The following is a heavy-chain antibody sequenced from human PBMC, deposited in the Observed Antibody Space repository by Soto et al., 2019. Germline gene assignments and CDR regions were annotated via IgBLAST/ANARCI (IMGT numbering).Heavy chain of an antibody. CDR1: GFTFSSYA. CDR2: ISYDGSNK. V-gene: IGHV3-30-3*01. J-gene: IGHJ5*02. CDR3: AREREYQLLYFGWFDP. Sequence: ESGGGVVQPGRSLRLSCAASGFTFSSYAMHWVRQAPGKGLEWVAVISYDGSNKYYADSVKGRFTISRDNSKNTLYLQMNSLRAEDTAVYYCAREREYQLLYFGWFDPWGQGTLVTVSS. D-gene: IGHD2-2*02.